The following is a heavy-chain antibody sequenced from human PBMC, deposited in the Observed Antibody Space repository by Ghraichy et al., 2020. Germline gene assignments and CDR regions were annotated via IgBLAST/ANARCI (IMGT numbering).Heavy chain of an antibody. Sequence: GGSLNISCAASGFTFSSYDMNWVRQAPGKGLEWVSYISSGSSPRHYADSVKGRFTVSRDNAKNSLYLQMNSLRDEDTAVYYCVRDLERFGVREYWGQGTLVTVSS. V-gene: IGHV3-48*02. CDR2: ISSGSSPR. J-gene: IGHJ4*02. D-gene: IGHD3-10*01. CDR3: VRDLERFGVREY. CDR1: GFTFSSYD.